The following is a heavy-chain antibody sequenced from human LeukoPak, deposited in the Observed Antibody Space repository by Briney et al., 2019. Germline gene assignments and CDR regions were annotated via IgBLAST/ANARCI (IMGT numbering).Heavy chain of an antibody. D-gene: IGHD2-15*01. CDR2: MNPNSGNI. Sequence: ASVKVSCKASGYTFTSYDINWVRQATGHGLEWMGWMNPNSGNIFYAQKFQGRLTITRNTSISTAYMELSSLRSEDTAVYYCARVSCSGGSCDYYYYMDVWGKGTTVTVSS. CDR1: GYTFTSYD. J-gene: IGHJ6*03. CDR3: ARVSCSGGSCDYYYYMDV. V-gene: IGHV1-8*01.